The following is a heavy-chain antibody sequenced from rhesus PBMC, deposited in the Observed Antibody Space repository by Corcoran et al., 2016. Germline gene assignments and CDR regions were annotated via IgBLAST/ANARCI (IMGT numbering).Heavy chain of an antibody. J-gene: IGHJ4*01. CDR1: GFTFSSYG. V-gene: IGHV3S5*01. CDR2: YFIKGFGST. CDR3: ARGGTVTFFDY. Sequence: EVQLVESGGGLVQPGGSLRLSCAASGFTFSSYGMSWVRQAPGKGLEWVSYFIKGFGSTYNAVSVKCRFTISRCNSKNPLSLQMNSLRAEDTAVYYCARGGTVTFFDYWGPGVLVTVSS. D-gene: IGHD4-23*01.